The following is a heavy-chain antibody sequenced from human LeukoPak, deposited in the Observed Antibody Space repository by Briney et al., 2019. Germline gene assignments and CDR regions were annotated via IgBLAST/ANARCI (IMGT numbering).Heavy chain of an antibody. J-gene: IGHJ4*02. CDR2: ISSSGSTI. CDR3: ARVLRGWLLLQPPDY. Sequence: EPGGSLRLSCAASGFTFSDYYMSWIRQAPGKGLEWVSYISSSGSTIYYADSVKGRFTISRDNAKNSLYLQMNSLRAEDTAVYYCARVLRGWLLLQPPDYWGQGTLVTVSS. CDR1: GFTFSDYY. V-gene: IGHV3-11*01. D-gene: IGHD3-22*01.